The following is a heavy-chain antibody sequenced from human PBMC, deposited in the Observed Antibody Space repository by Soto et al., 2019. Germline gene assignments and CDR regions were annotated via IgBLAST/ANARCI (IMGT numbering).Heavy chain of an antibody. CDR2: INHSGST. CDR3: ASHWSPFSVATTPGDYFDY. V-gene: IGHV4-34*01. CDR1: GGSFSGYY. Sequence: PSETLSLTCGVFGGSFSGYYWSWILQPPGKGLEWIGEINHSGSTNYNPSLKSRVTISVDTSKNQFSLKLSSVTAADTAVYYCASHWSPFSVATTPGDYFDYWGQGTLVTVSS. J-gene: IGHJ4*02. D-gene: IGHD5-12*01.